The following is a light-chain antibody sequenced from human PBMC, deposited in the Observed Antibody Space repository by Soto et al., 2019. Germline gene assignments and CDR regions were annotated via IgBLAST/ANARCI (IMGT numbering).Light chain of an antibody. V-gene: IGKV3-20*01. CDR1: QNVYTD. Sequence: EIVLTQSPATLSGSPGEGATLSCSASQNVYTDLAWYQQKPGQAPRLLLYGASTRATDMSDRFTGSASGADSTLTIDRLEPQDLAVYYRQLYGTSPPFGQGTRREIK. CDR2: GAS. J-gene: IGKJ5*01. CDR3: QLYGTSPP.